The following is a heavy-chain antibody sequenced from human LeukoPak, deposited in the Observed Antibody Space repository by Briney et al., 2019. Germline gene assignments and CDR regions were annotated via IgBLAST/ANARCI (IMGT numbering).Heavy chain of an antibody. Sequence: GASVKVSCKASGGTFSSYAISWVRQAPGQGLERMGRIIPIFGTANYAQKFQGRVTITTDESTSTAYMELSSLRSEDTAVYYCARGGANKRVWFDPWGQGTLVTVSS. V-gene: IGHV1-69*05. CDR2: IIPIFGTA. CDR1: GGTFSSYA. CDR3: ARGGANKRVWFDP. J-gene: IGHJ5*02. D-gene: IGHD6-25*01.